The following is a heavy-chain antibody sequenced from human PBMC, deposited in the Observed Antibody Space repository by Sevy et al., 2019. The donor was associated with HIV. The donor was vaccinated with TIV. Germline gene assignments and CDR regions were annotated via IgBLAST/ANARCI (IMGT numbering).Heavy chain of an antibody. CDR3: VKTETVYYYGMDV. Sequence: SETLSLTCTISGGSIGSSYYWGWVRQRPGKGLELIGTIYYSGNTDYNPSLKSRVTISVDRSKNQVSLKLGSVTAADTAVYYCVKTETVYYYGMDVWGQGTSVTVSS. CDR1: GGSIGSSYY. CDR2: IYYSGNT. V-gene: IGHV4-39*01. J-gene: IGHJ6*02. D-gene: IGHD1-1*01.